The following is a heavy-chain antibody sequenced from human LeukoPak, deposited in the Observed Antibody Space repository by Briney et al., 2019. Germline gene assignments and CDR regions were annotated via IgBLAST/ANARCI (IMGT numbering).Heavy chain of an antibody. D-gene: IGHD3-10*01. V-gene: IGHV4-39*07. Sequence: SETLSLTCTVSGGSISSSSYYWGWIRQPPGKGLEWIGSIYYSGSTNYNPSLRSRVTISVDTSKNQFSPKLSSVTAADTAVYYCAREDSRSGSCFDYWGQGTLVTVSS. CDR1: GGSISSSSYY. J-gene: IGHJ4*02. CDR3: AREDSRSGSCFDY. CDR2: IYYSGST.